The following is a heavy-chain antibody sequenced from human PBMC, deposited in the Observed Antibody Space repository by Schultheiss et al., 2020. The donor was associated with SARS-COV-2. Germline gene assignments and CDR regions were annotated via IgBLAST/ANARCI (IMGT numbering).Heavy chain of an antibody. Sequence: SETLSLTCAVSGYSISSGYSWGWIRQPPGKGLEWIGSIYHSGSTNYNPSLKSRVTISVDTSKNQFSLKLSSVTAADTAVYYCARDPSSGWDRFDPWGQGTLVTVSS. J-gene: IGHJ5*02. CDR3: ARDPSSGWDRFDP. CDR2: IYHSGST. V-gene: IGHV4-38-2*02. CDR1: GYSISSGYS. D-gene: IGHD6-19*01.